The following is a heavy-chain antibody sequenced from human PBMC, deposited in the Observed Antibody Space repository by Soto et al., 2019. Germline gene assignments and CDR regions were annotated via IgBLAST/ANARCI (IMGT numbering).Heavy chain of an antibody. CDR2: IYYSGST. J-gene: IGHJ5*02. CDR3: ARSVFP. Sequence: QVQLQESGPGLVKPSQTLSLTCTVSGGSISSGGYYWNWIRQHPGKGLEWIGYIYYSGSTYYNPSPKSRVSISGDTSKNHFSLTLTSVTAADTAVYYCARSVFPWGRGTLVTVSS. CDR1: GGSISSGGYY. V-gene: IGHV4-31*03.